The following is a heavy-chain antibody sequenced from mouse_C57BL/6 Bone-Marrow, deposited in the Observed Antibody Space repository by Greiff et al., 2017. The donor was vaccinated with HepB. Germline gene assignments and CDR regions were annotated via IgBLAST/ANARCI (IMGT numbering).Heavy chain of an antibody. CDR2: ILPGSGST. CDR1: GYTFTGYW. Sequence: VKLQESGAELMKPGASVKLSCKATGYTFTGYWIEWVKQRPGHGLEWIGEILPGSGSTNYHEKFKGKATFTADTSSNTAYMQLSSLTTEDSAIYYCASSYDGNYVFDYWGQGTTLTVSS. CDR3: ASSYDGNYVFDY. V-gene: IGHV1-9*01. D-gene: IGHD2-10*01. J-gene: IGHJ2*01.